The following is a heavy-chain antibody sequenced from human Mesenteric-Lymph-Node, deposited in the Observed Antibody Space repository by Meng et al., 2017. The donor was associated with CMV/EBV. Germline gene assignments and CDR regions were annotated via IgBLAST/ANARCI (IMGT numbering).Heavy chain of an antibody. CDR3: ARSRDWNYRVPNWFDP. V-gene: IGHV4-34*01. J-gene: IGHJ5*02. Sequence: SQTPSLTCAVYGGSFSGYYWSWIRQPPGKGLEWIGEINHSGSTNYNPSLKSRVTISVDTSKNQFSLKLSSVTAADTAVYYCARSRDWNYRVPNWFDPWGQGTLVTVSS. D-gene: IGHD1-7*01. CDR1: GGSFSGYY. CDR2: INHSGST.